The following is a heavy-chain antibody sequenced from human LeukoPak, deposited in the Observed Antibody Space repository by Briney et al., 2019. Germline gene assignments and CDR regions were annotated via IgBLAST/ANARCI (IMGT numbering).Heavy chain of an antibody. J-gene: IGHJ4*02. CDR3: AANWNCDY. Sequence: GGSLRLSCAASGFTFSSYAMSWVRQAPGKGLEWVSSISNNADRTYYADSVKGRLTVSRDNSKNTLYLQMNSLRAEDTAVYYCAANWNCDYWGQGTLVTVSS. CDR2: ISNNADRT. V-gene: IGHV3-23*01. D-gene: IGHD1-20*01. CDR1: GFTFSSYA.